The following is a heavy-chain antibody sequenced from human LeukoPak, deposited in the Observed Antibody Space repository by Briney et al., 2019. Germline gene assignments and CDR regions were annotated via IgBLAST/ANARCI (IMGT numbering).Heavy chain of an antibody. V-gene: IGHV3-23*01. Sequence: GGSLRLSCAASGFSLTNFAMSWVRQAPGKGLEWVSLIIGSSGDTFYADSVKGRFPISRDNCKNRLYLQIDSLRHEDTALYYCAKGAYDYFEMGYFDYWGQGTLVTVSS. CDR1: GFSLTNFA. J-gene: IGHJ4*02. CDR3: AKGAYDYFEMGYFDY. D-gene: IGHD5-12*01. CDR2: IIGSSGDT.